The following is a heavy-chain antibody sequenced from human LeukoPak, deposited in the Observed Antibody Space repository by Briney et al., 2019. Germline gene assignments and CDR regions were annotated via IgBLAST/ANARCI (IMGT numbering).Heavy chain of an antibody. Sequence: GGSLRLSCAASGFTFGTYAMRWVRQAPGKGLEWIGRIKSKTDGGTTDYAAPVKGRFTISRDESKNTVYLQLNSLKSEDTAEYYCTTDRGVAARPLFDFWGQGILVTVSS. CDR3: TTDRGVAARPLFDF. CDR1: GFTFGTYA. D-gene: IGHD6-6*01. V-gene: IGHV3-15*01. CDR2: IKSKTDGGTT. J-gene: IGHJ4*02.